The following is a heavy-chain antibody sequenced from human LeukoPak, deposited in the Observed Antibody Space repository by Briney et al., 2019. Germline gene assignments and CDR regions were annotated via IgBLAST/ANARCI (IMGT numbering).Heavy chain of an antibody. CDR1: GGSFSGYY. V-gene: IGHV4-34*01. D-gene: IGHD3-10*01. CDR2: INHSGST. CDR3: AKDYQAY. J-gene: IGHJ4*02. Sequence: PSETLSLTCAVYGGSFSGYYWSWIRQPPGKGLEWIGEINHSGSTNYNPSLKSRVTISVDTSKNQFSLKLSSVTAADTAVYYCAKDYQAYWGQGTLVTVSS.